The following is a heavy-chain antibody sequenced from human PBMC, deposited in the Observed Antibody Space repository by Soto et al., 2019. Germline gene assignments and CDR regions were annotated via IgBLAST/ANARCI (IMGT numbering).Heavy chain of an antibody. J-gene: IGHJ5*02. Sequence: ASVKVSGKASGYTFTSYDINWVRQATGQGLEWMGWMNPNSGNTGYAQKFQGRVTMTRNTSISTAYMELSSLRSEDTAVYYCARGKHAYYYDSSGYYVNNWFDPWGQGTLVTVSS. V-gene: IGHV1-8*01. CDR3: ARGKHAYYYDSSGYYVNNWFDP. D-gene: IGHD3-22*01. CDR2: MNPNSGNT. CDR1: GYTFTSYD.